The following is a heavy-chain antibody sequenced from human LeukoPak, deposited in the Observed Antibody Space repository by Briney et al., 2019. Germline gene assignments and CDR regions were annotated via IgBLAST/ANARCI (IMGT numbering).Heavy chain of an antibody. Sequence: GGSLRLSCAASGFTFSSYEMNWVRHAPGRGLEWVSHISGGGESTVYPDAVKGRFAISRDNAKNSLYLQMNSLRVEDTGVYYCARRSGRRYEYWGQGVLVTVSP. CDR1: GFTFSSYE. CDR2: ISGGGEST. D-gene: IGHD5-24*01. J-gene: IGHJ4*02. CDR3: ARRSGRRYEY. V-gene: IGHV3-48*03.